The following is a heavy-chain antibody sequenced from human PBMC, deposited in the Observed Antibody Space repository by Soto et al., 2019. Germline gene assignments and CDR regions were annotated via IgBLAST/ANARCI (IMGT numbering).Heavy chain of an antibody. J-gene: IGHJ3*02. Sequence: SETLGITCAFSGGSVNIAGYSWSWIRQPPGKGVEWIGYIYHTGSTYYNPSLKSRVTISLDRSNNHFSLELSSVTAADTAVYYWARVPIYYDSSGYYHYGTFDIWGQGTMVTVSS. CDR1: GGSVNIAGYS. CDR3: ARVPIYYDSSGYYHYGTFDI. D-gene: IGHD3-22*01. V-gene: IGHV4-30-2*01. CDR2: IYHTGST.